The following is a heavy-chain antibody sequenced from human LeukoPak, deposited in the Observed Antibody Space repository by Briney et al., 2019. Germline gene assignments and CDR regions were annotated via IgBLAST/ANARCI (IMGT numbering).Heavy chain of an antibody. CDR3: AKCYSNNWSDAFDI. CDR1: GFTFSNYV. Sequence: GGSLRLSCAASGFTFSNYVMSWVRQAPGKGLEWVSVISGSGSFAYYADSMKGRFTISRDNSKYTMYLQMNGLRAEDTAVYYCAKCYSNNWSDAFDIRGQGTMVTVSS. CDR2: ISGSGSFA. D-gene: IGHD6-13*01. V-gene: IGHV3-23*01. J-gene: IGHJ3*02.